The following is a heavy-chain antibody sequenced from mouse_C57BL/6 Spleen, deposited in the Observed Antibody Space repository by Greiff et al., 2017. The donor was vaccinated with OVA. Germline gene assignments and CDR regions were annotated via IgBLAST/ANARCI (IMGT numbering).Heavy chain of an antibody. CDR1: GYTFTSYT. Sequence: QVQLKQSGAELARPGASVKMSCKASGYTFTSYTMHWVKQRPGQGLEWIGYINPSSGYTKYNQKFKDKATLTADKSSSTAYMQLSSLTSEDSAVYYCAIQSYYAMDYWGQGTSVTVSS. CDR3: AIQSYYAMDY. CDR2: INPSSGYT. V-gene: IGHV1-4*01. J-gene: IGHJ4*01.